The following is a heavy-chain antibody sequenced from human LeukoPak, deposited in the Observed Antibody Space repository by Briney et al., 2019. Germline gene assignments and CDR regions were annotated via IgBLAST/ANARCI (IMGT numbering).Heavy chain of an antibody. J-gene: IGHJ6*03. CDR2: IYYRGST. CDR1: NGDINNYY. V-gene: IGHV4-59*01. D-gene: IGHD2-2*01. CDR3: ARSESGVQYFQHYFYIDA. Sequence: SETLSLTCTVSNGDINNYYWSWVRQPPGKGLEWIGYIYYRGSTKYNPSLKSRVTISIDTSTDQVSLRLTSVTAADTAVYYCARSESGVQYFQHYFYIDAWGKGTTVTVSS.